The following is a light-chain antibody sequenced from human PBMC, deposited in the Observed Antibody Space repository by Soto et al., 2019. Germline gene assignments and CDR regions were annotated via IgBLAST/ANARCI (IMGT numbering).Light chain of an antibody. CDR3: QQYDKWPST. Sequence: EIVLTQSPATLSVSPGERATLSCRTSQSVGSNLAWYQQKPGQAPRLLIYGAFIRAPGFPVTFRGTGSGSEFTLTISSLQSEDGALYYCQQYDKWPSTFGQGTNFEIK. CDR2: GAF. J-gene: IGKJ2*01. CDR1: QSVGSN. V-gene: IGKV3-15*01.